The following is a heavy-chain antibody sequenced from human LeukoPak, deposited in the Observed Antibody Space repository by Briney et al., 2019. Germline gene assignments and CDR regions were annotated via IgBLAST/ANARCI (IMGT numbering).Heavy chain of an antibody. J-gene: IGHJ4*02. D-gene: IGHD2-8*01. V-gene: IGHV4-59*01. CDR2: VYHTGTS. Sequence: SETLSLTCSVSGASINDYYWTWIRQPPGKGLEWIGYVYHTGTSGYHPSLKSRVAMSLDTSKNQVSPKLRSVTAADTAVYFCTRVVNGGHFDYWGQETLVTVSS. CDR3: TRVVNGGHFDY. CDR1: GASINDYY.